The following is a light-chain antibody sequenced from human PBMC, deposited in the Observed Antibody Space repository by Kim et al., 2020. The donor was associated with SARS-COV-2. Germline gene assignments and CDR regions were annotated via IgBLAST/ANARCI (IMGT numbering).Light chain of an antibody. J-gene: IGKJ2*01. Sequence: SASVGDRVPITCRASQRISSYLDWYQQKPGKAPKLLIYAASSLQSGVPSRFSGSGSGTVFTLTISSLQPEDFATYYCQQSYSTPYTFGQGTKLEI. CDR2: AAS. V-gene: IGKV1-39*01. CDR3: QQSYSTPYT. CDR1: QRISSY.